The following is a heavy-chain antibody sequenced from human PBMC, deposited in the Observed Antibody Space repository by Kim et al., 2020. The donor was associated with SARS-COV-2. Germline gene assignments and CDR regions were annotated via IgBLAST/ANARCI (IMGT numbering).Heavy chain of an antibody. D-gene: IGHD1-26*01. CDR3: ARVTFFWELFDAFDI. CDR1: GFTFSSYG. V-gene: IGHV3-33*01. J-gene: IGHJ3*02. CDR2: IWYDGSNK. Sequence: GGSLRLSCAASGFTFSSYGMNWVRQAPGKGLEWVAVIWYDGSNKYYADSVKGRFTISRDNSKNTLYLQMNSLRAEDTAVYYCARVTFFWELFDAFDIWGRDTMVTVSS.